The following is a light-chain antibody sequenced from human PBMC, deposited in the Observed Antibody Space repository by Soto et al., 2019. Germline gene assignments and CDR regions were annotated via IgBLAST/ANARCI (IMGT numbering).Light chain of an antibody. CDR1: QDIRNS. V-gene: IGKV1-33*01. Sequence: DIQMTQSPSFLSASVGHIFNITCQASQDIRNSLNWYKQKPGTAPNLLIYDASNLETGVPSRLSGSGSGTDFSFSISRLTPEDTATYYCQQYETIVTFGQGTRLEIK. J-gene: IGKJ5*01. CDR3: QQYETIVT. CDR2: DAS.